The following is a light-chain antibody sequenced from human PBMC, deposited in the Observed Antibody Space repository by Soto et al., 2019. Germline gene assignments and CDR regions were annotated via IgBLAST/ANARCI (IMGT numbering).Light chain of an antibody. Sequence: DIQMTQSPSSLSASVGDRVTITCRASQSISSYLNWYQQKPGKAPQLLIYAASSLQSGVPSRFSGSGSGTDFPLTISSLQPEDYATFYCQQSFGTPYTFGQGTKLEIK. CDR2: AAS. CDR1: QSISSY. V-gene: IGKV1-39*01. CDR3: QQSFGTPYT. J-gene: IGKJ2*01.